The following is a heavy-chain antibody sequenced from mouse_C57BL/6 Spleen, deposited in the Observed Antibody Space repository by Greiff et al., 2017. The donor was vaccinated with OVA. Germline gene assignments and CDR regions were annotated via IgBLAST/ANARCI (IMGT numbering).Heavy chain of an antibody. CDR1: GFTFSDYG. CDR3: ARTMITEYYYAMDY. V-gene: IGHV5-17*01. J-gene: IGHJ4*01. CDR2: ISSGSSTI. Sequence: EVKLMESGGGLVKPGGSLKLSCAASGFTFSDYGMHWVRQAPEKGLAWVAYISSGSSTIYYADTVKGRFTISRDNAKNTLFLQMTSLRSEDTAMYYCARTMITEYYYAMDYWGQGTSVTVSS. D-gene: IGHD2-4*01.